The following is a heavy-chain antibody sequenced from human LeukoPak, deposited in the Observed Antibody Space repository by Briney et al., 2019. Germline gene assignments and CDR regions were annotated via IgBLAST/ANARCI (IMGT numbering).Heavy chain of an antibody. J-gene: IGHJ4*02. CDR2: INPDSGVT. CDR3: ARDLGLTSSWYLDF. D-gene: IGHD6-13*01. Sequence: ASVKVSCKASGYTFTGYYLHWVRQAPGQGLEWMGWINPDSGVTDYAQEFQGRVTLTRDTSTSTAYLELSRLRYDDTAIFYCARDLGLTSSWYLDFWGQGTLVTVSS. V-gene: IGHV1-2*02. CDR1: GYTFTGYY.